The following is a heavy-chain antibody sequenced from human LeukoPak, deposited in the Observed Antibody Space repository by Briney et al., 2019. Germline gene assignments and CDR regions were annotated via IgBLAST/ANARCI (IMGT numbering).Heavy chain of an antibody. CDR2: IYYSGST. CDR1: GGSISSYY. V-gene: IGHV4-59*12. CDR3: ARDMAVAGTGGY. J-gene: IGHJ4*02. D-gene: IGHD6-19*01. Sequence: SETLSLTCSVSGGSISSYYWSWIRQPPGKGLEWIGSIYYSGSTNYIPSLKSRVTISVDKSKNQFSLKLSSVTAADTAVYYCARDMAVAGTGGYWGQGTLVTVSS.